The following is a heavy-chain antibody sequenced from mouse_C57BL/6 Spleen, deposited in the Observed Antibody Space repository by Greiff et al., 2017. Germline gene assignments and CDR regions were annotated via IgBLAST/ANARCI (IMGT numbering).Heavy chain of an antibody. CDR1: GYPITSGYY. J-gene: IGHJ1*03. V-gene: IGHV3-6*01. D-gene: IGHD1-1*01. Sequence: EVKLMESGPGLVKPSQSLSLTCSVTGYPITSGYYWNWIRQFPGNKLEWMGYISYDGSNNYNPSLKNRISITRDTSTNQFFMKWNSVTTEDTATYDCARDDCSSTYCYVDVWGTGTTVTVSS. CDR2: ISYDGSN. CDR3: ARDDCSSTYCYVDV.